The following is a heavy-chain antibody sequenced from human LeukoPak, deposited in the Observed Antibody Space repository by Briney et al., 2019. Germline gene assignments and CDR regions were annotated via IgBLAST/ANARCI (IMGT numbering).Heavy chain of an antibody. CDR3: ARGSSWYSIDY. Sequence: SETLSLTCAVYGGPFSGYYWSWIRQPPGKGLEWIGEINHSGSTNYNPSLKSRVTISVDTSKNQFSLKLSSVTAADTAVYYCARGSSWYSIDYWGQGTLVTVSS. D-gene: IGHD6-13*01. CDR2: INHSGST. CDR1: GGPFSGYY. V-gene: IGHV4-34*01. J-gene: IGHJ4*02.